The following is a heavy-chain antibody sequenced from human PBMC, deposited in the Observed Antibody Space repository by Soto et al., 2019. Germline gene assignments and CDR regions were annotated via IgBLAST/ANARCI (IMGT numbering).Heavy chain of an antibody. CDR2: ISAYNGNT. CDR1: GYTFTSYG. V-gene: IGHV1-18*01. Sequence: QVQLVQSGAEVKKPGASVKVSCKASGYTFTSYGISWVRQAPGQGLEWMGWISAYNGNTNYAQKLQGRVTMTTDTSTSTAYMELRSLRSDDTAVYYCARDRRLRFYAWGGASFDYWGQGTLVTVSS. J-gene: IGHJ4*02. D-gene: IGHD3-16*01. CDR3: ARDRRLRFYAWGGASFDY.